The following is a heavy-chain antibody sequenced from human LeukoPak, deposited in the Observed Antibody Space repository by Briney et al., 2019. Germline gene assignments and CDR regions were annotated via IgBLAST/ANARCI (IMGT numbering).Heavy chain of an antibody. CDR3: ARDFPTLTTTFDP. V-gene: IGHV1-18*01. Sequence: ASVKVSCKASGYTFTSHGISWVRQAPGQGIEWMGWISAYNGNTNYAQKLQGRVTMTTDTSTSTAYMELRSLRSDDTAVYYCARDFPTLTTTFDPWGQGTLVTVSS. CDR1: GYTFTSHG. J-gene: IGHJ5*02. CDR2: ISAYNGNT. D-gene: IGHD4-17*01.